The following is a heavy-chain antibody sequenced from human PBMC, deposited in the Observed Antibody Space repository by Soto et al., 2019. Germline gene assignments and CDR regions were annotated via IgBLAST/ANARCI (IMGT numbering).Heavy chain of an antibody. J-gene: IGHJ6*02. V-gene: IGHV1-69*13. CDR2: IIPIFGTA. D-gene: IGHD2-2*01. CDR1: GYTFTSYD. Sequence: ASVKVSCKASGYTFTSYDINWVRQATGQGLEWMGGIIPIFGTANYAQKYQGRVTITADESTSTAYMELRSLRSEDTDMFYCASPLPFFVLVPGTRHTTGGMDVWGQGTTVTVSS. CDR3: ASPLPFFVLVPGTRHTTGGMDV.